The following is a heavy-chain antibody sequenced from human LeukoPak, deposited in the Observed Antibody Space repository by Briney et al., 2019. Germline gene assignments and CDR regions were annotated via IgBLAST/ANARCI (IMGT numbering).Heavy chain of an antibody. CDR1: GFTFTRHA. CDR2: ITGSGSST. Sequence: PGGSLRLSCAASGFTFTRHAMTWVRQAPGKGLDYVSTITGSGSSTYYANSVKGRFTVSRDNSKNTLSLQMISLRAGDTALYYCAKGLKTAVGPHMGYHYYMDVWGKGTTVTVSS. CDR3: AKGLKTAVGPHMGYHYYMDV. D-gene: IGHD5-18*01. J-gene: IGHJ6*03. V-gene: IGHV3-23*01.